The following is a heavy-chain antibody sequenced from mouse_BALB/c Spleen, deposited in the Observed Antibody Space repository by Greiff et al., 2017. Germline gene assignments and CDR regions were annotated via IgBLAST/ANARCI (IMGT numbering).Heavy chain of an antibody. CDR1: GYTFTSYW. Sequence: LQQPGSELVRPGASVKLSCKASGYTFTSYWMHWVKQRPGQGLEWIGNIYPGSGSTNYDEKFKSKATLTVDTSSSTAYMQLSSLTSEDSAVYYCTRGDYGSSPYYFDYWGQGTTLTVSS. D-gene: IGHD1-1*01. V-gene: IGHV1S22*01. CDR3: TRGDYGSSPYYFDY. CDR2: IYPGSGST. J-gene: IGHJ2*01.